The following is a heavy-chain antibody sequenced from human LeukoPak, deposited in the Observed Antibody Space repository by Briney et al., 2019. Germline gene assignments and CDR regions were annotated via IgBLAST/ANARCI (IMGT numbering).Heavy chain of an antibody. D-gene: IGHD3-10*01. V-gene: IGHV3-11*01. Sequence: GGSLRLSCAASGFTFSDYYMSWIRQAPGKGLEWVSYISSSGSTIYYADSVKGRFTISRDNAKNSLYLQMNSLRAEDTAVYYCASIITMVRGVINYWGQGTLVTVSS. J-gene: IGHJ4*02. CDR1: GFTFSDYY. CDR3: ASIITMVRGVINY. CDR2: ISSSGSTI.